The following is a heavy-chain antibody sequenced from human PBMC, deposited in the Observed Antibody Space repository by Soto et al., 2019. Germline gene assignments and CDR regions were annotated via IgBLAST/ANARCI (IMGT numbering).Heavy chain of an antibody. V-gene: IGHV1-58*02. J-gene: IGHJ6*02. CDR1: GFTFTSSA. CDR2: IVVGCGNT. D-gene: IGHD4-17*01. Sequence: QMQLVQSGPEVKKPGTSVKVSCKASGFTFTSSAMQWVRQARGQRLEWIGWIVVGCGNTNYAQKFQERVTITRDMXTXIAYLELRSPGSEDTDVYYWAVDRGGDIYYYCGTDVWGQGTTVTVS. CDR3: AVDRGGDIYYYCGTDV.